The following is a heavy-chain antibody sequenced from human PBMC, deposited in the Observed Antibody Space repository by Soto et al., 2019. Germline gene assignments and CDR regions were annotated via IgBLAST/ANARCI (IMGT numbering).Heavy chain of an antibody. CDR1: GFTFTIYW. CDR3: ARGGRGGHYYIDY. V-gene: IGHV3-74*01. Sequence: EVQLVESGGGLVQPGGSLRLSCRASGFTFTIYWMYWVRQSPGEGLVWVSRITDDGRDTIYADSVKGRFTVSRDNAKNTVELQMNSLRVEDTAVYYCARGGRGGHYYIDYWGQGSLVTVCS. D-gene: IGHD3-10*01. CDR2: ITDDGRDT. J-gene: IGHJ4*02.